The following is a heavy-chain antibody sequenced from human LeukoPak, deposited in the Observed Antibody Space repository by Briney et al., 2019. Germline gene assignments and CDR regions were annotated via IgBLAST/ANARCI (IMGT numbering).Heavy chain of an antibody. Sequence: GSLRLSCAASGFTFSSYSMNWVRQAPGKGLEWIGSIYYSGSTYYNPSLKSRVTISVDTSKNQFSLKLSSVTAADTAVYYCARGLAAAGTAYWGQGTLVTVSS. CDR1: GFTFSSYS. V-gene: IGHV4-39*07. J-gene: IGHJ4*02. CDR2: IYYSGST. CDR3: ARGLAAAGTAY. D-gene: IGHD6-13*01.